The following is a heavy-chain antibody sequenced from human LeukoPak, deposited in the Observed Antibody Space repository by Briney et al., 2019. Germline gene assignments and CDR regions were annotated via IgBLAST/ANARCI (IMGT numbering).Heavy chain of an antibody. V-gene: IGHV1-46*01. D-gene: IGHD7-27*01. Sequence: ASVKVSCKASGYTFTSYYMHWVRQAPGQGLEWMGIINPSGGSTSYAQKFQDRVTMTRDMSTSTVYMELSSLRSEDTAVYYCAREALTGRNDYWGQGTLVTVSS. CDR3: AREALTGRNDY. CDR1: GYTFTSYY. CDR2: INPSGGST. J-gene: IGHJ4*02.